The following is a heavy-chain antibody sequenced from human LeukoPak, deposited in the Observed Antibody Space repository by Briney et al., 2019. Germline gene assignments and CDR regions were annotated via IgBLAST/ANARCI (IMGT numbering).Heavy chain of an antibody. Sequence: SVKVSCKASGGTFSSYAISWVRQAPGQGLEWMGRIIPIFGTANYAQKFQGRVTITTDESTSTAYMELSSLGSEDTAVYYCARTGSIAAAGTMTYFDYWGQGTLVTVSS. CDR1: GGTFSSYA. V-gene: IGHV1-69*05. CDR2: IIPIFGTA. D-gene: IGHD6-13*01. CDR3: ARTGSIAAAGTMTYFDY. J-gene: IGHJ4*02.